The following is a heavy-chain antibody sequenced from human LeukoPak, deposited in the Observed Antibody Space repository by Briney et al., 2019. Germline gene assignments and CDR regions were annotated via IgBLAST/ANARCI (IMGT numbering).Heavy chain of an antibody. D-gene: IGHD3-10*01. CDR2: ISYDGSNK. J-gene: IGHJ6*03. V-gene: IGHV3-30*04. Sequence: GGSLRLSCAASGFTFSSYAMHWVRQAPGKGLEGVAVISYDGSNKYYADSVKGRFTISRDNSKNTLYLQMNSLRAEDTAVYYCARDPGYYGSGYYMDVWGKGTTVTVSS. CDR3: ARDPGYYGSGYYMDV. CDR1: GFTFSSYA.